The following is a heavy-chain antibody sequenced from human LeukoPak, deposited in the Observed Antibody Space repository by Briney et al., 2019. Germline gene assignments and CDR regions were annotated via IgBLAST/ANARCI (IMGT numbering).Heavy chain of an antibody. CDR1: GGSISRYY. J-gene: IGHJ4*02. CDR2: IYYSGST. V-gene: IGHV4-59*01. Sequence: AETLSLTCTVSGGSISRYYWSWIRQPPGKGLEWIGYIYYSGSTNYNPSLKSRVTISVDTSKNQFSLKLRSVTAADTAVYYCARITDSSGYWGYFDYWGQGTLVPVSS. D-gene: IGHD3-22*01. CDR3: ARITDSSGYWGYFDY.